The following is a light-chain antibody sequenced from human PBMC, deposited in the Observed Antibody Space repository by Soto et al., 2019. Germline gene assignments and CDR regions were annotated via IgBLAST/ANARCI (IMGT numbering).Light chain of an antibody. CDR1: QSVSIK. J-gene: IGKJ5*01. Sequence: EIVMTQSPATLSVSPGERATLSCRASQSVSIKLAWYQQRPGQAPRLLIYDTSTRATGIPARFSGTASATEFTLTISSLKSEDFAVYYCHQYNNWPPITFGHGTRRE. V-gene: IGKV3-15*01. CDR3: HQYNNWPPIT. CDR2: DTS.